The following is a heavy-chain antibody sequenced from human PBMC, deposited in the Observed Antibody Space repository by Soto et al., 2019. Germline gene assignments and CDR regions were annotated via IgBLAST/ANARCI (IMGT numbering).Heavy chain of an antibody. CDR2: ISAYNGNT. V-gene: IGHV1-18*01. Sequence: QVQLVQSGAEVKKPGASVKVSCKASGYTFTSYGITWVRQAPGQGLEWMGWISAYNGNTNYAQKVQGRVTMTTDTSTRIAYMELTSLRSDDTAVYYCVRGDDILTGYYRGGDYWGQGTLVTVS. J-gene: IGHJ4*02. CDR3: VRGDDILTGYYRGGDY. CDR1: GYTFTSYG. D-gene: IGHD3-9*01.